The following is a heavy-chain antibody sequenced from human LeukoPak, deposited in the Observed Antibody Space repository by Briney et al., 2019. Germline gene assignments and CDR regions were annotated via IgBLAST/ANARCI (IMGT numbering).Heavy chain of an antibody. CDR3: ARGSYYGSGSYKRPRYSGSSIDY. Sequence: GGSLRLSCVASGFTFSSYWMTWVRQAPGKGLEWVSVIYSGGSTYYADSVKGRFTISRDNSKNTLYLQMNSLRAEDTAVYYCARGSYYGSGSYKRPRYSGSSIDYWGQGTLVTVSS. D-gene: IGHD3-10*01. CDR1: GFTFSSYW. CDR2: IYSGGST. J-gene: IGHJ4*02. V-gene: IGHV3-66*01.